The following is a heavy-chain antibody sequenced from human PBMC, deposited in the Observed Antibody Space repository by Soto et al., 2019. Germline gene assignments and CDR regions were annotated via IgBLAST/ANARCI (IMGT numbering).Heavy chain of an antibody. CDR3: ARLLYDRSGYYYFDY. CDR1: GGSISSTSYY. J-gene: IGHJ4*02. V-gene: IGHV4-39*01. D-gene: IGHD3-22*01. Sequence: SETLSLTCSASGGSISSTSYYWGWIRQPPGKGLEWIGSIYYSGSIYHNPSLKSRVSTSVDTSKNQFSLKLNSVTAADTALYYCARLLYDRSGYYYFDYWGRGTLVTVSS. CDR2: IYYSGSI.